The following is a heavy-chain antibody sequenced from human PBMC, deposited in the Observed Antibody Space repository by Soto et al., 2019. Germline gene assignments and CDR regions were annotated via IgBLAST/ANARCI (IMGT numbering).Heavy chain of an antibody. V-gene: IGHV1-69*13. J-gene: IGHJ6*02. CDR3: PRDLVRKRGYSYGYYYYYGMDV. Sequence: ASVKVSCQASGCIFRSYAISWVRQPPGQGLAWMGGIIPIFGKAYYAQKFQGRVTITADESTSTAYMELSSLRSEDTAVYYCPRDLVRKRGYSYGYYYYYGMDVWGQGTTVTVSS. CDR2: IIPIFGKA. CDR1: GCIFRSYA. D-gene: IGHD5-18*01.